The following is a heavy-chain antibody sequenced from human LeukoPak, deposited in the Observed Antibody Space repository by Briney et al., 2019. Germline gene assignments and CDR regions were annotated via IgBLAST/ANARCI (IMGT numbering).Heavy chain of an antibody. CDR2: ISGSGGST. D-gene: IGHD3-22*01. V-gene: IGHV3-23*01. J-gene: IGHJ4*02. Sequence: GGSLRLSCAASGFTFTYYAMSWVRQAPGKGLEWVSVISGSGGSTYYADSVKGRFTISRDNSKNTLYLQMNSLRAEDTVVYYCARRDYYYCFDYWGQGTLVTVSS. CDR3: ARRDYYYCFDY. CDR1: GFTFTYYA.